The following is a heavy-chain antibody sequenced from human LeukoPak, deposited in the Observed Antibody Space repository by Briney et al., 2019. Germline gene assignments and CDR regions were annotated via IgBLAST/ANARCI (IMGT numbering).Heavy chain of an antibody. CDR2: IKPDGTEK. D-gene: IGHD6-13*01. Sequence: GGSLRLSCTASGFTFRRCLMNWVRQAPGRGRDWVANIKPDGTEKFSVASVKGRFTISRDNAKNSLSLQLNSLRTDDTATYYCAASPLYTSSWAFDFWGQGALVTVSS. CDR3: AASPLYTSSWAFDF. V-gene: IGHV3-7*01. CDR1: GFTFRRCL. J-gene: IGHJ4*02.